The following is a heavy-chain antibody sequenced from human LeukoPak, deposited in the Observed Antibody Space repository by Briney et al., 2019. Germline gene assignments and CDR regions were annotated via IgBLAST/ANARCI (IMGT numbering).Heavy chain of an antibody. CDR3: ARGHYDTSPDYYYGMDV. J-gene: IGHJ6*02. Sequence: QPGRSLRLSCAASGFTFSSYAMHWVRQAPGKGLEWVAVISYDGSNKYYADSVKGRFTISRDNSKNTLYLQVNSLRAEDTAVYYCARGHYDTSPDYYYGMDVWGQGTTVTVSS. D-gene: IGHD3-9*01. CDR2: ISYDGSNK. V-gene: IGHV3-30-3*01. CDR1: GFTFSSYA.